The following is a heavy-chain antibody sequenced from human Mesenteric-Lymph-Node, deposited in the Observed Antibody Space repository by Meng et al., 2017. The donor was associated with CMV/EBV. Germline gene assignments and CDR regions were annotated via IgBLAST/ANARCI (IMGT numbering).Heavy chain of an antibody. CDR2: IYSGGST. D-gene: IGHD3-10*01. J-gene: IGHJ4*02. CDR1: GFTVSSNY. CDR3: AKDFGPGSGNYYADY. V-gene: IGHV3-53*01. Sequence: GESLKISCAASGFTVSSNYMSWVRQAPGKGLEWVSVIYSGGSTYYADSVKGRFTISRDNSKNTLYLQMNSLRAEDTAVYYCAKDFGPGSGNYYADYWGQGTLVTVSS.